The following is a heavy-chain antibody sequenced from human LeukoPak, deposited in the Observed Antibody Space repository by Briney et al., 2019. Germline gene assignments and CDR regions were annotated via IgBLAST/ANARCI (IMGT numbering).Heavy chain of an antibody. V-gene: IGHV4-34*01. D-gene: IGHD2-8*02. CDR3: ARVYWSYYYYMDV. Sequence: SETLSLTCAVYGGSFSGYYWSWIRQPPGKGLEWIGEINHSGSTNYNPSLKSRVTISVDTSKNQFSLKLGSVTAADTAVYYCARVYWSYYYYMDVWGKGTTVTVSS. CDR1: GGSFSGYY. J-gene: IGHJ6*03. CDR2: INHSGST.